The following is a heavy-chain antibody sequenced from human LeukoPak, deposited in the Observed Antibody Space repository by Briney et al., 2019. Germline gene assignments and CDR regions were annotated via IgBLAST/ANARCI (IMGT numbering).Heavy chain of an antibody. D-gene: IGHD5-12*01. CDR2: ISSSSSTT. V-gene: IGHV3-48*01. CDR3: VREGGSGYANTYFDY. CDR1: GFTFSSYS. J-gene: IGHJ4*02. Sequence: GGSLRLSCAASGFTFSSYSMNWVRQAPGKGLEWVSYISSSSSTTYYADSVKGRFTISRDNAKNSVYLQMNSLRAEDTAVYYCVREGGSGYANTYFDYWGQGTLVTVSS.